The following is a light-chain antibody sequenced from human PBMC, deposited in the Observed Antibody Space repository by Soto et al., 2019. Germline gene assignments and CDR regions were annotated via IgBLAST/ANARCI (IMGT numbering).Light chain of an antibody. Sequence: DIQMTQSPSTLSGSVGDRVTITCRASQTISSWLAWYQQKPGKAPKLLIYDASSLESGVPSRFSGSGSGTEFTLTISSLQPDDFETYYCQQYNRYSPTFGQGTKVDIK. CDR3: QQYNRYSPT. J-gene: IGKJ1*01. V-gene: IGKV1-5*01. CDR1: QTISSW. CDR2: DAS.